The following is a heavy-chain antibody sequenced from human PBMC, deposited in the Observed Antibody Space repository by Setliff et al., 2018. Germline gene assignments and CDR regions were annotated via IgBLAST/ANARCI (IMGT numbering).Heavy chain of an antibody. Sequence: SETLSLTCTVSDVSISGYYWSWIRQPPGKGLEWIGYIHSSGRSNYNPSLKSRVTTSIDTSKNQFSLKLSSVIAADTAVYYCARGVSSVSWTPRYWGRGILVTVS. J-gene: IGHJ4*02. CDR3: ARGVSSVSWTPRY. CDR2: IHSSGRS. CDR1: DVSISGYY. D-gene: IGHD6-19*01. V-gene: IGHV4-4*08.